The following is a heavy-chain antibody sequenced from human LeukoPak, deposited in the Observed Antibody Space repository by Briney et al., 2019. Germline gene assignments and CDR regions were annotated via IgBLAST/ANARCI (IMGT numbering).Heavy chain of an antibody. J-gene: IGHJ4*02. CDR3: ARDEYGDYYFDY. CDR1: GFTVSSNY. V-gene: IGHV3-66*02. D-gene: IGHD4-17*01. CDR2: IYSGGST. Sequence: GXSLRLSCAASGFTVSSNYMSWVRQAPGKGLEWVSVIYSGGSTYYADSVKGRFTISRDNSKNTLYLQMNSLRAEDTAVYYCARDEYGDYYFDYWGQGTLVTVSS.